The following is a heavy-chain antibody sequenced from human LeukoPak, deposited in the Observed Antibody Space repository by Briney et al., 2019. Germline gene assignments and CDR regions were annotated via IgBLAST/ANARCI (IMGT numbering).Heavy chain of an antibody. Sequence: ASVKVSCKASGGTFSSYAISWVRQAPGQGLEWMGRIIPIFGTANYAQKFQGRVTVTTDESTSTAYMELSSLRSEDTAVYYCARGDGGYFDYWGQGTLVTVSS. CDR1: GGTFSSYA. D-gene: IGHD4-23*01. J-gene: IGHJ4*02. CDR2: IIPIFGTA. V-gene: IGHV1-69*05. CDR3: ARGDGGYFDY.